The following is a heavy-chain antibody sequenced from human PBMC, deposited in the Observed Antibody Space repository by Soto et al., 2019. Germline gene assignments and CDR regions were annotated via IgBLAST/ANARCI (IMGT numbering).Heavy chain of an antibody. Sequence: ESGPTLVNPTEALTFTCTVSGFSLNNARMGVSWIRQPPGKPLEWLAHIFSNDERSYRTCLKSRLAISKDTSKRQVVLTMTNMDPVDTATYYCARHSSPRVPHYWGQATLVTVST. V-gene: IGHV2-26*01. CDR3: ARHSSPRVPHY. CDR1: GFSLNNARMG. J-gene: IGHJ4*02. CDR2: IFSNDER. D-gene: IGHD6-13*01.